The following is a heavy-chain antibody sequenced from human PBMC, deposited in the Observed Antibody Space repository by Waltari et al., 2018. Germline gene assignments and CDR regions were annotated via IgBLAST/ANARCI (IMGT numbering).Heavy chain of an antibody. CDR2: IKQDGSEK. D-gene: IGHD6-19*01. J-gene: IGHJ4*02. Sequence: EVQLVESGGGLVQPGGSLRLSCAASGFTFSLSWMHWVRQAPGKGLEWVANIKQDGSEKNYVDSVKGRFTISRDNAKNSLFLQMNNLRADDTAVYFCARDSSGRYNPVDYWGQGTLVTVSS. CDR3: ARDSSGRYNPVDY. CDR1: GFTFSLSW. V-gene: IGHV3-7*04.